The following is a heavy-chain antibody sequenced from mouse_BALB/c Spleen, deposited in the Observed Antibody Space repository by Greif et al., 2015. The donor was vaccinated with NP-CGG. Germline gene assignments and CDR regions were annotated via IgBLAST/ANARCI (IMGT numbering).Heavy chain of an antibody. Sequence: VQLQQPGPDLVKPSQSLSLTCTVTGYSITSGYSWHWIRQFPGNKLEWMGYIHYSGSTNYNPSLKSRISITRDTSKNQFFLQLNSVTTEDTAAYYCAIFTTGGVFDYWGQGTTLTVSS. CDR1: GYSITSGYS. V-gene: IGHV3-1*02. D-gene: IGHD1-1*01. CDR3: AIFTTGGVFDY. CDR2: IHYSGST. J-gene: IGHJ2*01.